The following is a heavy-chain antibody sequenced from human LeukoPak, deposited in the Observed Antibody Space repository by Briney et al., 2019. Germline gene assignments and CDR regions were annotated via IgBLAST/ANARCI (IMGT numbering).Heavy chain of an antibody. J-gene: IGHJ4*02. CDR3: ARLSVTTYSDY. V-gene: IGHV4-4*02. Sequence: SGTLSLTCAVSGGYISSFNWWSWVRQPPGKGLEWIGEIYHSGSTNYNPSLKSRVTISVDTSKNQFSLKLSSVTAADTAVYYCARLSVTTYSDYWGQGTLVTVSS. CDR2: IYHSGST. D-gene: IGHD4-17*01. CDR1: GGYISSFNW.